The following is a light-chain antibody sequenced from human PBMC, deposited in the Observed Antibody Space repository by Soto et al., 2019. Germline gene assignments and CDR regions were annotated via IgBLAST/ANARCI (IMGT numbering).Light chain of an antibody. J-gene: IGKJ1*01. Sequence: DIQMTQSPSSVSASVGDRVTITCRASQGIAGWLAWYQQKPGKAPRLLIYAASISQSGVPSRFSGSGSGTEFSLTISSLQPEDFATYYCQQANSFPRTFGQGTKVEIK. CDR3: QQANSFPRT. CDR1: QGIAGW. V-gene: IGKV1-12*01. CDR2: AAS.